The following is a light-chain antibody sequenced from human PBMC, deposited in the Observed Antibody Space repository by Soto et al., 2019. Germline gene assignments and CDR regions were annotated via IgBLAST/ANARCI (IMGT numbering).Light chain of an antibody. Sequence: QSALTQPASVSGSPGQSITISCTGTYSDVGGYNFVSWYQQHPGKAPKLMIHDVGSRPSGVSNRFSGSKSGTTASLTISGLQPEDEADYYCCSYTSSTSDVFGTGTKVTVL. CDR3: CSYTSSTSDV. CDR1: YSDVGGYNF. V-gene: IGLV2-14*01. CDR2: DVG. J-gene: IGLJ1*01.